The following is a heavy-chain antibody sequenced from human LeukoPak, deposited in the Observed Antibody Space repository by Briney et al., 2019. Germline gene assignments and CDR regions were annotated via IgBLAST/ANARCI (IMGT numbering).Heavy chain of an antibody. CDR1: GGTFSSYY. J-gene: IGHJ5*02. Sequence: SETLSLTCAGYGGTFSSYYWSWIRQPPGKGLEWIGEITHSGSTNYNPSLKSRVTISVDTPKNQFSLNVSSVTAAETAMYDCARAYSSSWYFNWFDPWGEGTLVTVSS. D-gene: IGHD6-13*01. V-gene: IGHV4-34*01. CDR3: ARAYSSSWYFNWFDP. CDR2: ITHSGST.